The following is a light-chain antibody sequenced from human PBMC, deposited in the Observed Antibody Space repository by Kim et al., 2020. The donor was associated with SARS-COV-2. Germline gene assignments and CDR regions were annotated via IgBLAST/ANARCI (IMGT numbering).Light chain of an antibody. Sequence: VYPGHTGSVTCYSDELGDKDVIWEQQKPGQSPVRVIYDDSRQPSGIPARFLGSNSGNAATLAISGTQAMDETDYYCQAWDSSTGVFGGGTQLTVL. J-gene: IGLJ3*02. CDR2: DDS. CDR3: QAWDSSTGV. CDR1: ELGDKD. V-gene: IGLV3-1*01.